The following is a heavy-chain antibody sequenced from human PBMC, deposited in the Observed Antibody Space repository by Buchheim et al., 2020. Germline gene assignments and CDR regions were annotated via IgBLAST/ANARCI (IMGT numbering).Heavy chain of an antibody. CDR3: ARGPATTFGYYYYYGMDV. J-gene: IGHJ6*02. Sequence: QVQLQESGPGLVKPSQTLSLTCTVSGGSISSGDYYWSWIRQPPGKGLEWIGYIYYSGSTYYNPSLKSRVTISVDTSTNQFSLKLSSVTAADTAVYYCARGPATTFGYYYYYGMDVWGQGTT. CDR2: IYYSGST. CDR1: GGSISSGDYY. V-gene: IGHV4-30-4*01. D-gene: IGHD3-10*02.